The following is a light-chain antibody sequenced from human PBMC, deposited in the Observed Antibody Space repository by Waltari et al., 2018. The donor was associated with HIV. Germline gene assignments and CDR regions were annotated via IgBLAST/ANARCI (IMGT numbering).Light chain of an antibody. CDR3: LLYMGSGVWV. V-gene: IGLV8-61*01. CDR2: NTY. CDR1: SGSVYTTHY. Sequence: QAVVTQEPSFSVPPGETVTLTCGLNSGSVYTTHYASWYQQTPGQSPRTLIYNTYTRSSGVPDRYSGSMLGNRAALTITGSQADDESYYYCLLYMGSGVWVFGGGTKLTVL. J-gene: IGLJ3*02.